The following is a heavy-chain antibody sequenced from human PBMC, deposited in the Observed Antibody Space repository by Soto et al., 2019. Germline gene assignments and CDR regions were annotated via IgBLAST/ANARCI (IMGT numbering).Heavy chain of an antibody. D-gene: IGHD6-6*01. J-gene: IGHJ5*02. Sequence: QVQLVQSGAEVKKPGASVKVSCKASGYTFTSYGISWVRQAPGQGLEWMGWISAYNGNTNYAQKLQGRVTMTTDTSRSTAYMELRSLRSDDPAVYYWARGQSSIAAPTDWFDPWGQGTLVTVSS. V-gene: IGHV1-18*01. CDR2: ISAYNGNT. CDR3: ARGQSSIAAPTDWFDP. CDR1: GYTFTSYG.